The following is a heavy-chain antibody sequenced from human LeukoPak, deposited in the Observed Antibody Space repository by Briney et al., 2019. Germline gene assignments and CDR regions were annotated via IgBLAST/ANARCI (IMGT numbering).Heavy chain of an antibody. Sequence: GGSLRLSCAASGFTFSSYAMSWVRQAPGKGLERVSAISGSGGSTYYADSVKGRFTISRDNSKNTLYLQMNSLRAEDTAVYYCANGGAAAGPIDYWGQGTLVIVSS. CDR1: GFTFSSYA. CDR2: ISGSGGST. D-gene: IGHD6-13*01. J-gene: IGHJ4*02. V-gene: IGHV3-23*01. CDR3: ANGGAAAGPIDY.